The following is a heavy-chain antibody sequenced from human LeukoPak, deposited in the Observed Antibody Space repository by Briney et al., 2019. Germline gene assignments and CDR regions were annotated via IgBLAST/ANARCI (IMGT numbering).Heavy chain of an antibody. CDR3: AKDIGYSSGWTGYYYGMDV. Sequence: GGSLRLSCAASGFTFSSYAMSWVRQAPGKGLEWVSGISGSGGSTYYADSVKGRFTISRDNSKNTLYLQMNSLRAEDTAVYYCAKDIGYSSGWTGYYYGMDVWGQGTTVTVSS. J-gene: IGHJ6*02. D-gene: IGHD6-19*01. V-gene: IGHV3-23*01. CDR2: ISGSGGST. CDR1: GFTFSSYA.